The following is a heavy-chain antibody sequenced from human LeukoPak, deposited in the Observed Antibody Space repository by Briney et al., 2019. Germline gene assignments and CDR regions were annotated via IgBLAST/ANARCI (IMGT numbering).Heavy chain of an antibody. J-gene: IGHJ4*02. Sequence: PSQTLSLTCTVSGGSISSGAYYWSWIRQHPGKGLDWIGYIYYSGSTYYNPSLKSRVTISVDTSKNQFSLNLSSVTAADTAVYYCARDRGAAAGIFDYWGQGTLVTVSS. CDR2: IYYSGST. V-gene: IGHV4-31*03. CDR3: ARDRGAAAGIFDY. D-gene: IGHD6-13*01. CDR1: GGSISSGAYY.